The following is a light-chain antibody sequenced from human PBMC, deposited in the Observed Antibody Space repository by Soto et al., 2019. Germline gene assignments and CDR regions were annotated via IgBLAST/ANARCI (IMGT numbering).Light chain of an antibody. CDR3: QHRSNWPPT. Sequence: EIVLTQSPATLSLSPGERATLSCRASQSISSYLAWYQQKPGQAPRLLIYDASNRATGIPARFSGGRTGTDFTLTISSLEPEDFAVYYCQHRSNWPPTFGGGTKVEIK. J-gene: IGKJ4*01. CDR1: QSISSY. CDR2: DAS. V-gene: IGKV3-11*01.